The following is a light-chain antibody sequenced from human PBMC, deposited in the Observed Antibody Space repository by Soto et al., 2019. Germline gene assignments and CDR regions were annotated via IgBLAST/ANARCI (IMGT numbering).Light chain of an antibody. V-gene: IGLV2-14*01. CDR1: SSDVGGYNY. CDR2: EVS. Sequence: QLVLTQPASVSGSPGQSITISCTGTSSDVGGYNYVSWYQQNPGKAPKLMIYEVSNRPSGVSNRFSGSKSGNTASLTISGLQAEDEANYCCSSYTTSGTVVFGGGTKLTVL. J-gene: IGLJ2*01. CDR3: SSYTTSGTVV.